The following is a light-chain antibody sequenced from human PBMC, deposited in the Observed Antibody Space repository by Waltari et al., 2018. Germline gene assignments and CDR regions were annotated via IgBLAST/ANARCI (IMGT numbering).Light chain of an antibody. Sequence: DIVMTQTPLSLPVTPGEPASISCRSSQSLLQSNGNTYLHWYLQKPGQSPRLLICKVTNRESGVPDRFSGSGSGTDFTLKISRVEPEDVGVYYCMQTTKDPYSFGQGTKVEIK. CDR2: KVT. CDR3: MQTTKDPYS. V-gene: IGKV2D-29*02. J-gene: IGKJ2*03. CDR1: QSLLQSNGNTY.